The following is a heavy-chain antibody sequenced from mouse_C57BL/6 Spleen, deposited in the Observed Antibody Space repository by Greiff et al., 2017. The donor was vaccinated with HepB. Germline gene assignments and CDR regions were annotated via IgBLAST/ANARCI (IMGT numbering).Heavy chain of an antibody. V-gene: IGHV3-6*01. CDR2: ISYDGSN. Sequence: ESGPGLVKPSQSLSLTCSVTGYSITSGYYWNWIRQFPGNKLEWMGYISYDGSNNYNPSLKNRISISRDTSKNQFFLKLNSVTTEDTATYYGAREYYYGSWFAYWGQGTLVTVSA. CDR3: AREYYYGSWFAY. CDR1: GYSITSGYY. J-gene: IGHJ3*01. D-gene: IGHD1-1*01.